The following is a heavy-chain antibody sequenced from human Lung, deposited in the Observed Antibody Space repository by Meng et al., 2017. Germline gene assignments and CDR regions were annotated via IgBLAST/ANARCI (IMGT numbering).Heavy chain of an antibody. CDR2: SLILEAP. Sequence: QPPGKGLECIGKSLILEAPATSHNPSLRSRVTMSVDTSKSQFSLKLTSVTAADTAVYYCVRSSGWVRTGFDPWGQGTLVTVYS. CDR3: VRSSGWVRTGFDP. J-gene: IGHJ5*02. V-gene: IGHV4-34*01. D-gene: IGHD6-19*01.